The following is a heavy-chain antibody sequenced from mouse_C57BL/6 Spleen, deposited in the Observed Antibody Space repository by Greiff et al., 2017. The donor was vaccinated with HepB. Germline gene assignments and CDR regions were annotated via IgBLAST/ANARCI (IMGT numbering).Heavy chain of an antibody. CDR3: AKGPYDYDAMDY. V-gene: IGHV5-17*01. CDR2: ISSGSSTI. D-gene: IGHD3-3*01. Sequence: EVHLVESGGGLVKPGGSLKLSCAASGFTFSDYGMHWVRQAPEKGLEWVAYISSGSSTIYYADTVKGRFIISRDNAKNTLFLQMTSLRSEDTAMYYCAKGPYDYDAMDYWGQGTSVTVSS. J-gene: IGHJ4*01. CDR1: GFTFSDYG.